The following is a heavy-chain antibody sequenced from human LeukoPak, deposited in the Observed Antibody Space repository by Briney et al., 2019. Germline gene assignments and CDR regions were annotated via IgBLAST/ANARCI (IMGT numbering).Heavy chain of an antibody. D-gene: IGHD3-10*01. CDR1: GGSISSGGYY. Sequence: MASETLSLTCTVSGGSISSGGYYWSWIRQHPGKGLEWIGYIYYSGSTYYNPSLKSRVTISVDTSKNQFSLKLSSVTAADTAVYYCARDVRRAYYFDYWGQGTLVTVSS. V-gene: IGHV4-31*03. CDR3: ARDVRRAYYFDY. CDR2: IYYSGST. J-gene: IGHJ4*02.